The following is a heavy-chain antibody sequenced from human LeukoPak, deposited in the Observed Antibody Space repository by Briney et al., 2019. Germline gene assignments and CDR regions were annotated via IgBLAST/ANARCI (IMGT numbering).Heavy chain of an antibody. V-gene: IGHV3-23*01. CDR2: ISHSGAST. Sequence: AGTLRLSYAASGFTFSSYAMNWVRQAPGKGLEWVSAISHSGASTYYADSVKGRFTISRDNSKNTLYLQMNSLRAEDTAVYYCAKSVAPYCSGGSCFDAFDIWGQGTMVTVSS. D-gene: IGHD2-15*01. CDR3: AKSVAPYCSGGSCFDAFDI. CDR1: GFTFSSYA. J-gene: IGHJ3*02.